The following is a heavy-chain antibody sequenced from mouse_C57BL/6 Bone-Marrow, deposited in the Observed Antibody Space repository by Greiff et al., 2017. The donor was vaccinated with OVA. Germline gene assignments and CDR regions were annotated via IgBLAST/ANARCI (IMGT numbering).Heavy chain of an antibody. CDR2: IYPSDSET. V-gene: IGHV1-61*01. CDR3: ARGVLVGSFAY. CDR1: GYTFTSYW. Sequence: QVQLQQPGAELVRPGSSVKLSCKASGYTFTSYWMDWVKQRPGQGLEWIGNIYPSDSETYYNQKFKGKATLTVDKSSSTAYMQLSSLTSEDSAVYFCARGVLVGSFAYWGQGTLVTVSA. J-gene: IGHJ3*01. D-gene: IGHD1-1*01.